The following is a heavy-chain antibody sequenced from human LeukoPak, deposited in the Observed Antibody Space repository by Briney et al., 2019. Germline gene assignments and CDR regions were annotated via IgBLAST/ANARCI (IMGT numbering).Heavy chain of an antibody. CDR3: ARVLGYCTNGVCYTTKNPFDY. Sequence: ASVKVSCKASGYTFTSYYMHWVRQAPGQGLEWMGIINPSGGSTSYAQKFQGRVTMTRDTSTSTVYMELSSLRSEDTAVYYCARVLGYCTNGVCYTTKNPFDYWGQGTLVTVSS. CDR2: INPSGGST. J-gene: IGHJ4*02. CDR1: GYTFTSYY. V-gene: IGHV1-46*01. D-gene: IGHD2-8*01.